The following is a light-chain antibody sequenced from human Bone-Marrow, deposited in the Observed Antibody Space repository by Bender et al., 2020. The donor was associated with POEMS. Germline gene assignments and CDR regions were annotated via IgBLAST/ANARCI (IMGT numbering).Light chain of an antibody. CDR3: CSYGGSSIRV. J-gene: IGLJ3*02. CDR2: EVS. V-gene: IGLV2-23*02. CDR1: SSDVGTYNL. Sequence: QSALTQPASVSGSPGQSITISCTGASSDVGTYNLVSWYQQHPGEAPKLIIYEVSKRPSGVSNRFSGSKSDNTASLTISGLQAEDEADFYCCSYGGSSIRVFGGGTKLTVL.